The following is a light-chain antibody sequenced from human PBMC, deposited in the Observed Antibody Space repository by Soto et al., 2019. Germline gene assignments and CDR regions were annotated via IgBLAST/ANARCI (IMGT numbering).Light chain of an antibody. CDR1: QSVNNNY. V-gene: IGKV3-20*01. Sequence: EIVLTQSPGTLALSPGERATLSCRASQSVNNNYLTWYQQKRGQAPRLLIHGASSRATGIPDRFSGSGSGTDVTLTISRLEPEDFAGYYCQQYGSSPFTFGPGTKVGIK. CDR2: GAS. J-gene: IGKJ3*01. CDR3: QQYGSSPFT.